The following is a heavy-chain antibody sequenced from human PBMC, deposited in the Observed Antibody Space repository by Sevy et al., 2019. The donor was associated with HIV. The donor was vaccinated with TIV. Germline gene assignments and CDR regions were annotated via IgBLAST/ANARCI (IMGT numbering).Heavy chain of an antibody. Sequence: GGSLRLSCAASGLTFSSHAMHWVRQAPGKGLEWVAVISSAGSNKYYADSVKGRFTISRDNPKNTLYLQMNSLRPADKAGYYCTRDAGYSIAWSPSDYWGQGTLVTVSS. V-gene: IGHV3-30-3*01. D-gene: IGHD6-19*01. CDR3: TRDAGYSIAWSPSDY. CDR2: ISSAGSNK. J-gene: IGHJ4*02. CDR1: GLTFSSHA.